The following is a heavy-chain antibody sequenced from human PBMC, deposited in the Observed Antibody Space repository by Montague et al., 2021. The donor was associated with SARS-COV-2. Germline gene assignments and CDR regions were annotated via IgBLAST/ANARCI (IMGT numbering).Heavy chain of an antibody. CDR2: IYYSGST. V-gene: IGHV4-39*07. J-gene: IGHJ6*02. D-gene: IGHD6-13*01. Sequence: SETLSLTCTVSGGSISSSSYYWGWIRQPPGKGLEWIGSIYYSGSTYYNPSLKSRVTISVDTSKNQFSLKLGSVTAADTAVYYCARVGRQQLVRVSGMDVWGQGTTVTVSS. CDR3: ARVGRQQLVRVSGMDV. CDR1: GGSISSSSYY.